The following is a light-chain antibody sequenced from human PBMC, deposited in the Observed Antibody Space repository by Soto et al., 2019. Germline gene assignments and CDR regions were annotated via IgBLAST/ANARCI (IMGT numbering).Light chain of an antibody. CDR2: DAS. CDR1: QSVSSN. Sequence: EFVLIQSPATLSLSPGERATLSCRASQSVSSNLAWYQQNPGQAPRLLIFDASNRATGIPARFSGSGSGTDFILTISSLEPEDFAVYYCQQHSNWPLTFGGGTKVEIK. V-gene: IGKV3-11*01. CDR3: QQHSNWPLT. J-gene: IGKJ4*01.